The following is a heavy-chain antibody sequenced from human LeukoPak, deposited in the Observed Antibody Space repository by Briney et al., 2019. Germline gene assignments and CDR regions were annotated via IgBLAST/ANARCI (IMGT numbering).Heavy chain of an antibody. V-gene: IGHV4-4*02. Sequence: TLSLTCAVSGASITSGNWWNWVRQPPGKGLEWIGETHYSGSTNHNPSLKSRVTISLDKSKNQFSLKLSSLTAADTAVYYCARGPYYYYMDVWGNGTTVTVSS. CDR1: GASITSGNW. J-gene: IGHJ6*03. D-gene: IGHD2-21*01. CDR2: THYSGST. CDR3: ARGPYYYYMDV.